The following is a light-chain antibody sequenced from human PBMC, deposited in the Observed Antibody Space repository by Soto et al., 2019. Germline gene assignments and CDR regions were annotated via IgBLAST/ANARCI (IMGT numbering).Light chain of an antibody. CDR1: QTVASSH. CDR3: QQYGSAPFT. Sequence: EILLTQSPATLSLSPGERATLSCRASQTVASSHLAWYRQKPGQTPRLLIYDASSRATGIPDRISGSGSGTDFTLTISSLEPEDFAVYYCQQYGSAPFTFGPGTKVDIK. CDR2: DAS. J-gene: IGKJ3*01. V-gene: IGKV3-20*01.